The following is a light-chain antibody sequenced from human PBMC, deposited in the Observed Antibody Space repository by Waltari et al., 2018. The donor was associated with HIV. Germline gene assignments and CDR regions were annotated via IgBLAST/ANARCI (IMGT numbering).Light chain of an antibody. CDR1: SVVVISGPC. V-gene: IGLV7-46*01. CDR2: DSN. J-gene: IGLJ2*01. Sequence: QPLVSPAPSLTLSPGGTVILTCASISVVVISGPCPYWFQQRPGQAPKTLIFDSNNRYSWTPARFTGSFLGGKAALTLTGAQPEDDADYYCLLSYDGDVVFGGGTKLTVL. CDR3: LLSYDGDVV.